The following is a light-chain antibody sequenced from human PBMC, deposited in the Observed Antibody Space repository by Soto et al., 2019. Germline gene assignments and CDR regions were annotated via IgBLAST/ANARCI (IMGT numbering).Light chain of an antibody. Sequence: QSVLTQPASVSGSPWKSITISCTGTNSDVGAYKPVSWYQHHPGKAPKLMIYDVSYRPSGVSNRFSGSQSGNTASLTISGLQPEDESDYYCSSSTTRGTRVFGTGT. CDR1: NSDVGAYKP. CDR2: DVS. V-gene: IGLV2-14*03. CDR3: SSSTTRGTRV. J-gene: IGLJ1*01.